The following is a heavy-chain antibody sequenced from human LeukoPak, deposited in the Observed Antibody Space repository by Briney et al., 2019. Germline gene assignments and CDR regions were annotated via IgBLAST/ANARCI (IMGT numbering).Heavy chain of an antibody. CDR1: GFTFSGYA. D-gene: IGHD6-13*01. V-gene: IGHV3-23*01. J-gene: IGHJ4*02. Sequence: GSLLLSCAASGFTFSGYAMAWVRRAPGKGLEWVSSITITGSSPSYADSVKGRFTVSRDNSKNTLYLQMNSLRAEDTAVYFCAKSSSSWSYYFNYWGQGTLVTVSS. CDR2: ITITGSSP. CDR3: AKSSSSWSYYFNY.